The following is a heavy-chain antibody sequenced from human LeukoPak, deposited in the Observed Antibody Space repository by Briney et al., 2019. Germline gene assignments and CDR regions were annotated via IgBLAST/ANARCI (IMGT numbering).Heavy chain of an antibody. J-gene: IGHJ4*02. CDR1: GGSLSSYY. D-gene: IGHD1-26*01. CDR3: ARAGLNTGSFHFDY. V-gene: IGHV4-59*08. Sequence: PSETLSLTCTVSGGSLSSYYWSWIRQPPGEGLEWIGYIYYSGSTNYNPSLKSRVTISVDTSKNQFFLKLSSVTAPDTAVYYCARAGLNTGSFHFDYWGQGTLVTVSS. CDR2: IYYSGST.